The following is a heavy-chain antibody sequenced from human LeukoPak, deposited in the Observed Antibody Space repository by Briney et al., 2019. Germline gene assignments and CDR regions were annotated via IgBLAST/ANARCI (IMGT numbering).Heavy chain of an antibody. CDR1: GGSFSGYY. Sequence: SETLSLTCAVYGGSFSGYYWRWIRQPPGKGLEWIGEINHSGSTNYNPSLKSRVTISVDTSKNQFSLKLSSVTAADTAVYYCARGVTYYYDSSGYYYVWFDPWGQGTLVTVSS. J-gene: IGHJ5*02. V-gene: IGHV4-34*01. D-gene: IGHD3-22*01. CDR3: ARGVTYYYDSSGYYYVWFDP. CDR2: INHSGST.